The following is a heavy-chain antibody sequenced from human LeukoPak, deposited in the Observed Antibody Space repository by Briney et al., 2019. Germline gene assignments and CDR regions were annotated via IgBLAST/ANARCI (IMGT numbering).Heavy chain of an antibody. J-gene: IGHJ4*02. D-gene: IGHD1-26*01. CDR2: FYHIGGT. V-gene: IGHV4-59*08. Sequence: ASETLSLTCTISGTAISSYFWNWIRQSPAKGLEWIGYFYHIGGTSYNPSLRSRVTISVDSSQKKFSLRVTSMTAADTAIYYCAGGRMGRYYDHWGQGTLVAVSA. CDR1: GTAISSYF. CDR3: AGGRMGRYYDH.